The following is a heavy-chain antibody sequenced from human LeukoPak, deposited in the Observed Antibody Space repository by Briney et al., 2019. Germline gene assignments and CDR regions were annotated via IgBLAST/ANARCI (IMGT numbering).Heavy chain of an antibody. D-gene: IGHD6-13*01. CDR2: IYYSGST. CDR1: GGAISSYY. J-gene: IGHJ4*02. CDR3: ARVTGYVMEDYFDY. Sequence: SETLSLTCTVSGGAISSYYWSWIRQPPGKGLEWIGYIYYSGSTNYNPSLKSRVTISVDTSKNQFSLRLSSVTAADTAVYYCARVTGYVMEDYFDYWGQGTLVTVSS. V-gene: IGHV4-59*01.